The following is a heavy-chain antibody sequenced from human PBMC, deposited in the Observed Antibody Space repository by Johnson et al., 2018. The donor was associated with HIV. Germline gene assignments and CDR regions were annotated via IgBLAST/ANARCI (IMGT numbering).Heavy chain of an antibody. J-gene: IGHJ3*02. CDR2: INWNGGRT. Sequence: VQLVESGGGVVQPGGSLRLSCAASGFTFSSYGMHWVRQAPGKGLEWVSGINWNGGRTGYADSVRGRFTISRDNAKNSLYLQMNSLRAEDTAVYYCARERIGYSSSGDACDIWGQGTMVTVSS. D-gene: IGHD6-13*01. CDR1: GFTFSSYG. CDR3: ARERIGYSSSGDACDI. V-gene: IGHV3-20*04.